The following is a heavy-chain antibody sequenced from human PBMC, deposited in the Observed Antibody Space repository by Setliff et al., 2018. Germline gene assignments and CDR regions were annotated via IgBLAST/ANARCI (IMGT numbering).Heavy chain of an antibody. CDR1: GGSISSGSYY. CDR3: ARAHPSRVIVVVRAYYYFDY. J-gene: IGHJ4*02. Sequence: SETLSLTCTVSGGSISSGSYYWSWIRQPAGKGLEWIGHIYTSGSTNYNPSLKSRVTISVDTSKNQFSLKLSSVTAADTAVYYCARAHPSRVIVVVRAYYYFDYWGQGTLVTVSS. D-gene: IGHD3-22*01. V-gene: IGHV4-61*09. CDR2: IYTSGST.